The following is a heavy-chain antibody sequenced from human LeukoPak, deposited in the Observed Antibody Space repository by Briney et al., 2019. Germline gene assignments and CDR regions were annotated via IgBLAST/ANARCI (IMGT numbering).Heavy chain of an antibody. CDR1: GYSFTSYW. CDR3: ARVWQLVPYYYYYMDV. CDR2: ISAYNGNT. J-gene: IGHJ6*03. Sequence: KISCKGSGYSFTSYWIGWVRQAPGQGLEWMGWISAYNGNTNYAQKLQGRVTMTTDTFTSTAYMELRSLRSDDTAVYYCARVWQLVPYYYYYMDVWGKGTTVTVSS. V-gene: IGHV1-18*04. D-gene: IGHD6-6*01.